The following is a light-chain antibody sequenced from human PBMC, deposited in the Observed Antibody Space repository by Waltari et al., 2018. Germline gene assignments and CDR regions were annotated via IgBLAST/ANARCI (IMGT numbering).Light chain of an antibody. V-gene: IGKV1-5*03. J-gene: IGKJ5*01. Sequence: DIQMTTSPYIMSESVGDRVTITCRASQSISNWLAWYQQKPGNPPKLLIYKASTLQSGVPSRFSGSGFGTEFTLAISSLQPDDFATYHCQQYGRYPFTFGQGTRLEIK. CDR3: QQYGRYPFT. CDR2: KAS. CDR1: QSISNW.